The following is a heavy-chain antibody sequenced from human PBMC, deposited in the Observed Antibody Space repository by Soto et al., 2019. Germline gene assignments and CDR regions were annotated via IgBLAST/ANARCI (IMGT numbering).Heavy chain of an antibody. CDR1: GFTFSSYA. V-gene: IGHV3-23*01. CDR3: AKDRDGAAAGPTKCYGMDV. CDR2: IRGSGDST. Sequence: EVQLLESGGGLVQPGGSLRLSCAASGFTFSSYAMSWVRQAPGKGLEWVAVIRGSGDSTYYADSVRGRFTISRDNSKNTLYLQMNSRRAEDTAVYYCAKDRDGAAAGPTKCYGMDVWGQGTTVTVSS. J-gene: IGHJ6*02. D-gene: IGHD6-13*01.